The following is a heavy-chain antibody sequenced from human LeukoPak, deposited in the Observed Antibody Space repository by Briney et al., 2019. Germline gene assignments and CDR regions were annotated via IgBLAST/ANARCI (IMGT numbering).Heavy chain of an antibody. V-gene: IGHV3-21*01. CDR2: ISSSSYI. J-gene: IGHJ2*01. CDR1: GFTFSSYS. Sequence: GRSLRPSCAASGFTFSSYSMNWVRQAPGKGLEWVSSISSSSYIYYADSVKGRFTISRDNAKNSLYLQMNSLRAEDTAVYYCARAPGYCSSTSCFNHWYFDLWGRGTLVTVSS. D-gene: IGHD2-2*01. CDR3: ARAPGYCSSTSCFNHWYFDL.